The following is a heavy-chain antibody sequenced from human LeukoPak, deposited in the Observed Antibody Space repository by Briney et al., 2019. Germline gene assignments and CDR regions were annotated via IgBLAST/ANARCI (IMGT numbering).Heavy chain of an antibody. J-gene: IGHJ4*02. CDR3: AKSPGYFILPSRYFYY. V-gene: IGHV3-23*01. D-gene: IGHD6-13*01. CDR1: GFTFSSYA. Sequence: PGGSLRLSCAASGFTFSSYAMSWVRQAPGKGLEWVSAISGSGGSTYYADSVKGRFTISRDNSKNTLYPQMNSLRADDTAVYHCAKSPGYFILPSRYFYYWGKGTLVTVS. CDR2: ISGSGGST.